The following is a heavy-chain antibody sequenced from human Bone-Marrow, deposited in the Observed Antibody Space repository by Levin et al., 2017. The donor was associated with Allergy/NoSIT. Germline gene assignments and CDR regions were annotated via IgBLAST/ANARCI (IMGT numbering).Heavy chain of an antibody. CDR1: GFTFANGW. J-gene: IGHJ5*02. V-gene: IGHV3-15*01. Sequence: GGSLRLSCAGSGFTFANGWMNWVRQAPGKGLEWVGHIKPKNDGGTTDYAAPVKGRFTISRDDSKNTIYLQMNSLKTEDTALYYCTTDRGPRYCSRTTCSWTSWGQGTLVTVSS. CDR2: IKPKNDGGTT. CDR3: TTDRGPRYCSRTTCSWTS. D-gene: IGHD2-2*01.